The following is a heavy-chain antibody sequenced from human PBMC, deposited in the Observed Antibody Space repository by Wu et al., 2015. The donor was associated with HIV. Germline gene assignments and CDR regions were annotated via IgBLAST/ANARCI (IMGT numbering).Heavy chain of an antibody. CDR1: GYTFTSYG. J-gene: IGHJ4*02. CDR2: ISAYNGNT. V-gene: IGHV1-18*01. Sequence: QVQLVQSGGEVKKPGASVKVSCKASGYTFTSYGISWVRQAPGQGLEWMGWISAYNGNTNYAQKLQGRVTMTTDTSTSTAYMELRSLRSDDTAVYYCARSPDIGGVVVPAARDDYWGQGTLVTVSS. D-gene: IGHD2-2*01. CDR3: ARSPDIGGVVVPAARDDY.